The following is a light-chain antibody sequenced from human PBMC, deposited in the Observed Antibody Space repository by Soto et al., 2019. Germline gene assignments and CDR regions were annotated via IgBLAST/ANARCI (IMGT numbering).Light chain of an antibody. V-gene: IGLV2-14*01. Sequence: QSALTQPASVSGSPGQSITISCTGTSNDVGGYNYVSWYQQHLGKAPKLMIYEVSNRPSGISNRFSGSKSGNTASLTTSGLQAEDEADYYCSSYTTSITYVFGTGTKVTVL. CDR3: SSYTTSITYV. CDR2: EVS. CDR1: SNDVGGYNY. J-gene: IGLJ1*01.